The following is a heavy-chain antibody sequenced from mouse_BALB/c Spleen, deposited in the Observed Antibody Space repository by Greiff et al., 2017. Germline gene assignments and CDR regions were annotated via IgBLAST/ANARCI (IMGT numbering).Heavy chain of an antibody. Sequence: TGGGLVQPKGSLKLSCAASGFTFNTNAMNWVRQAPGKGLEWVARIRSKSNNYATYYADSVKDRFTISRDDSQSMLYLQMNNLKTEDTAMYYCVRAYYGNYYAMDYWGQGTSVTVSS. D-gene: IGHD2-10*01. J-gene: IGHJ4*01. CDR3: VRAYYGNYYAMDY. V-gene: IGHV10S3*01. CDR1: GFTFNTNA. CDR2: IRSKSNNYAT.